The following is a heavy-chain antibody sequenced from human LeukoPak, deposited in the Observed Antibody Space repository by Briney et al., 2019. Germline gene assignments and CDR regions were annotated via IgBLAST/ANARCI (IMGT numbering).Heavy chain of an antibody. D-gene: IGHD6-6*01. CDR2: MSWNSGSI. V-gene: IGHV3-9*01. CDR1: GFTFDDSA. J-gene: IGHJ4*02. CDR3: AKDLSRKQLGYLDY. Sequence: AGGSLRLSCAASGFTFDDSAGHGVRPAPGRGLEWVSGMSWNSGSIGYADSVKGRFTISRDNAKNSLYLQMNSLRAEDTALYYCAKDLSRKQLGYLDYWGQGTLVTVSS.